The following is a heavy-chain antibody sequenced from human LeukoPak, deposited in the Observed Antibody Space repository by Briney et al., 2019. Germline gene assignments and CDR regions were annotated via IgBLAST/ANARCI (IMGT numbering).Heavy chain of an antibody. D-gene: IGHD5-12*01. V-gene: IGHV3-43*01. Sequence: PGGSLRLSCAASGFTFADYNMHWVRQAPGKGLEWVSLITWNGDSTYYADSVEGRFTISRDNSKDSLYLQMNSLRTEDTALYFCAKDKWLRGYYYYYMDVWGKGTTVTVSS. CDR1: GFTFADYN. J-gene: IGHJ6*03. CDR3: AKDKWLRGYYYYYMDV. CDR2: ITWNGDST.